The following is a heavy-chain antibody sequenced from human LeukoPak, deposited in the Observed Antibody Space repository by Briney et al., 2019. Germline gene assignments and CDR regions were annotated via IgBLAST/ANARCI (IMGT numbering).Heavy chain of an antibody. D-gene: IGHD1-26*01. Sequence: PGGSLRLSCAASGFTFSSYSLNWVRQAPGKGLEWVSSISSSSSYIYYADSVKGRFTSSRDNAKNSLSLQMNSLRAEDTAVYYCARVGEPVGFHYWGEGTLVTVSS. V-gene: IGHV3-21*01. CDR1: GFTFSSYS. J-gene: IGHJ4*02. CDR2: ISSSSSYI. CDR3: ARVGEPVGFHY.